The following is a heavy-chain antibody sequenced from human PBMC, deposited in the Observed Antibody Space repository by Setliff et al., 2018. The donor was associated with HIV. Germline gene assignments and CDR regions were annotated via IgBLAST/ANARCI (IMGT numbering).Heavy chain of an antibody. CDR2: IKSRTDGGTT. Sequence: LRLSCAASGFTFSNAWMSWVRQAPGKGLEWVGRIKSRTDGGTTDYAAPVKGRFTISRDDSKNTLYLQMNSLRDEDTAVYYCAGAGTILSVDHWGQGALVTVSS. V-gene: IGHV3-15*05. CDR3: AGAGTILSVDH. CDR1: GFTFSNAW. D-gene: IGHD3-10*01. J-gene: IGHJ5*02.